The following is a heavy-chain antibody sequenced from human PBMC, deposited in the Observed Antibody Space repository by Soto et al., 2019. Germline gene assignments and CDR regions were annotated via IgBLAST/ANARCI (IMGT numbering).Heavy chain of an antibody. CDR1: GYTFTSYG. J-gene: IGHJ4*02. V-gene: IGHV1-18*01. Sequence: GASVKVSCKASGYTFTSYGISWVRQAPGQGLEWMGWISAYNGNTNYAQKLQGRVTMTTDTSTSTAYMELRSLRSDDTAVYFCARVVSRVEPYYFDYWGQGTLVTVSS. CDR2: ISAYNGNT. D-gene: IGHD2-21*01. CDR3: ARVVSRVEPYYFDY.